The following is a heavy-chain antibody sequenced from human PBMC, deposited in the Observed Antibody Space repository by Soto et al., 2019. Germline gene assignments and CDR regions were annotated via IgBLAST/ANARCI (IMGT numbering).Heavy chain of an antibody. J-gene: IGHJ6*02. CDR1: GGTFSSYA. CDR3: ARMEGAAAGVGYYGMDV. CDR2: IIPIFGTA. Sequence: GASVKVSCKASGGTFSSYAISWVRQAPGQGLEWMGGIIPIFGTANYAQKFQGRVTITADESTSTAYMELSSLRSEDTAVYYCARMEGAAAGVGYYGMDVWGQGTTVTV. V-gene: IGHV1-69*13. D-gene: IGHD6-13*01.